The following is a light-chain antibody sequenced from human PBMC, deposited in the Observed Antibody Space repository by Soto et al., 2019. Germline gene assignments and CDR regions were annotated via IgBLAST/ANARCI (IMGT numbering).Light chain of an antibody. CDR3: QQYGRDCPRT. CDR1: QSVRNTY. V-gene: IGKV3-20*01. CDR2: GGS. Sequence: EIVLTQSPDTLSLSPGERVTLSCRASQSVRNTYLAWYQREPGDQPPMLLYGGSSRAAAITPKMSGGGAAGAFSPPTSSREDHEDAVFYYQQYGRDCPRTFGQGTKVDIK. J-gene: IGKJ1*01.